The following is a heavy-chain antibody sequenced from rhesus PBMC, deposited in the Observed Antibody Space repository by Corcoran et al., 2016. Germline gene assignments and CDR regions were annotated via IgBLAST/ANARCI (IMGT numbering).Heavy chain of an antibody. Sequence: QVTLKESGPALVKPTQTLTLTCTFSGFSISTSGLGVGCIRPPPGKALEWLARIYWDDDKYYSTSLKSRLTISKDTSKNQVVLTMTNMDPVDTATYYCARRHGIAAAVFDYWGQGVLVTVSS. CDR2: IYWDDDK. CDR1: GFSISTSGLG. V-gene: IGHV2S1*01. J-gene: IGHJ4*01. CDR3: ARRHGIAAAVFDY. D-gene: IGHD6-25*01.